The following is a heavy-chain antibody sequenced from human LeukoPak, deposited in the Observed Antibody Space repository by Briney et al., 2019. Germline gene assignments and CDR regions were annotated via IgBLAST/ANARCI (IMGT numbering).Heavy chain of an antibody. J-gene: IGHJ4*02. D-gene: IGHD3-3*01. Sequence: SETLSLTCTVSGGSISRGYWSWIRQPPGRGLEWIGYVYTSGSTNYNPSLKSRVTISVDTSKSQFALKLSSVTAADTAVYYCARSTYDFWSGSYFDYWGQGTLVTVSS. CDR1: GGSISRGY. CDR3: ARSTYDFWSGSYFDY. CDR2: VYTSGST. V-gene: IGHV4-4*09.